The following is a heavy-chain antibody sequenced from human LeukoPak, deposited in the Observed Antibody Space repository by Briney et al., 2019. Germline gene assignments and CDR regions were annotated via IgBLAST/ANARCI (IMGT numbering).Heavy chain of an antibody. CDR3: AKNRWDYDSSGYYWEPDY. CDR2: ISGSGGST. J-gene: IGHJ4*02. CDR1: GFTFSSYA. D-gene: IGHD3-22*01. Sequence: AGGSLSLSCAASGFTFSSYAMSWVRQAPGKGLEWVSAISGSGGSTYYADSVKGRFTISRDNSKNTLYLQMNSLRAEDTAVYYCAKNRWDYDSSGYYWEPDYWGQGTLVTVSS. V-gene: IGHV3-23*01.